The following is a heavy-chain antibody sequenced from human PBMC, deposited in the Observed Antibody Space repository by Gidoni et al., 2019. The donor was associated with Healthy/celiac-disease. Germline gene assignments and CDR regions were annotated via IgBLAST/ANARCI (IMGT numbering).Heavy chain of an antibody. V-gene: IGHV3-30*18. D-gene: IGHD5-18*01. CDR3: AKDRLGAYSYYYYYGMDV. J-gene: IGHJ6*02. CDR2: ISYDGSNK. CDR1: GFTFSSYG. Sequence: QVQLVESGGGVVQPGRSLRLSCAASGFTFSSYGMHWVRQAPGKGLEWVAVISYDGSNKYYADSVKGRFTISRDNSKNTLYLQMNSLRAEDTAVYYCAKDRLGAYSYYYYYGMDVWGQGTTVTVSS.